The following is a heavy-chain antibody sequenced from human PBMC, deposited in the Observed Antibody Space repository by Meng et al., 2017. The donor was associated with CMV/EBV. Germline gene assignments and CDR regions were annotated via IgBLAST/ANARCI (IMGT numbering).Heavy chain of an antibody. Sequence: GESLKISCAASGFTVSSNYMSWVRQAPGKGLEWVSVIYSGGSTYYAGSVKGRFTISRDNSKNTLYLQMNSLRAEDTAVYYCARGGVYYDFWSGYYYYFDYWGQGTLVTVSS. V-gene: IGHV3-66*02. CDR2: IYSGGST. D-gene: IGHD3-3*01. CDR3: ARGGVYYDFWSGYYYYFDY. CDR1: GFTVSSNY. J-gene: IGHJ4*02.